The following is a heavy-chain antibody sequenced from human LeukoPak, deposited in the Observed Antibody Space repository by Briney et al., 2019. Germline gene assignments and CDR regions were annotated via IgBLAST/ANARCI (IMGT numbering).Heavy chain of an antibody. V-gene: IGHV4-30-4*08. J-gene: IGHJ5*02. CDR3: AREVDFDWTSKTNWFDP. Sequence: SQTLSLTCTVSGGSISSGDYYWSWIRQSPGKGLEWIGYIYYSGSTYYNPSLKSRVTISVDTSKNQFSLKLSSVTAADTAVYYCAREVDFDWTSKTNWFDPWGQGTLVTVSS. D-gene: IGHD3-9*01. CDR2: IYYSGST. CDR1: GGSISSGDYY.